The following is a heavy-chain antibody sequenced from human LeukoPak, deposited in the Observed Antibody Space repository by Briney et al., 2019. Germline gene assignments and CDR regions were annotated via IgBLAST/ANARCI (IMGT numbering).Heavy chain of an antibody. Sequence: GGSLRLSCAASGFTFSSSWMSWVRQAPGKGLEWVANIKKDGSEKYYVDFVKGRFTISRNNDKNILYLQMNIRRAEDTAVYYCVRNHFWGQGTLVTVSS. V-gene: IGHV3-7*03. CDR3: VRNHF. J-gene: IGHJ4*02. CDR2: IKKDGSEK. D-gene: IGHD3-3*02. CDR1: GFTFSSSW.